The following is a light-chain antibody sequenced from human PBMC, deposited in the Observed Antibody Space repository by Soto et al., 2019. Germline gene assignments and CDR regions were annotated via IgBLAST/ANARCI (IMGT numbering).Light chain of an antibody. J-gene: IGKJ2*01. Sequence: EIVLTQSPGTLSLSPVERATLPCRASQSVKSSYLAWYQHKPGQAPRLLIYGTSSRATGIPDRFSGSGSGTDFTLTITRLESEDFAVYYCQQRSNWPPRTFGQGTKVDIK. CDR1: QSVKSSY. V-gene: IGKV3D-20*02. CDR2: GTS. CDR3: QQRSNWPPRT.